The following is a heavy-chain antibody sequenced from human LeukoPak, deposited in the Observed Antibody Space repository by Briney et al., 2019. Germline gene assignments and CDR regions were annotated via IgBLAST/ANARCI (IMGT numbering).Heavy chain of an antibody. CDR1: GGSISSGGYS. D-gene: IGHD5-18*01. Sequence: SETLSLTCAVSGGSISSGGYSWSWIRQPPGKGLEWIGYIYYSGSTYYNPSLKSRVTISVDTSKNQFSLKLSSVTAADTAVYYCARTTKDTAMAFYFDYWGQGTLVTVSS. J-gene: IGHJ4*02. CDR3: ARTTKDTAMAFYFDY. CDR2: IYYSGST. V-gene: IGHV4-30-4*07.